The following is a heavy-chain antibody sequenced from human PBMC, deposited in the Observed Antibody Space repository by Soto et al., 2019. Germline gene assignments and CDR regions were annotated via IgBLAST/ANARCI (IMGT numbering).Heavy chain of an antibody. CDR2: IIPIFGTA. CDR1: GGTFSSYA. Sequence: QVQLVQSGAEVKKPGSSVKVSCKASGGTFSSYAISWVRQAPGQGLEWMGEIIPIFGTANSAQKFQGRDTITADESTSTANMELISLRSEDTSVYYCARDRGPSSGYYPYWFDPWGQGTLVPVSS. V-gene: IGHV1-69*12. D-gene: IGHD3-22*01. J-gene: IGHJ5*02. CDR3: ARDRGPSSGYYPYWFDP.